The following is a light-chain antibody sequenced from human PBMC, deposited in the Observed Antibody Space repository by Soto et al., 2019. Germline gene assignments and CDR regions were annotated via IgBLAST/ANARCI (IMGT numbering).Light chain of an antibody. J-gene: IGKJ1*01. CDR1: QSVSSSY. V-gene: IGKV3-20*01. Sequence: EIVLTQSPGTLSLSPGERATLSCRASQSVSSSYLAWYHQKPGQAPRLLIYGASSRATGIPDRFSGSWSGTDFTLTISRLETEDFEVYYCQQYGSSRTFGQGTKLEIK. CDR3: QQYGSSRT. CDR2: GAS.